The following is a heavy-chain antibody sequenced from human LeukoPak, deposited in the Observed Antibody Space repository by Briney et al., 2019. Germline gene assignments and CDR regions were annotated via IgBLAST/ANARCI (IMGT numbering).Heavy chain of an antibody. Sequence: GGSLRLSCAASGFTFSSYAMSWVRQAPGKGLEWASAISGSGGSTYYADSVKGRFTISRDNSKNTLYLQMNSLRAEDTAVYYCAKCSYYYDSSGCLFDYWGQGTLVTVSS. CDR1: GFTFSSYA. CDR2: ISGSGGST. V-gene: IGHV3-23*01. D-gene: IGHD3-22*01. J-gene: IGHJ4*02. CDR3: AKCSYYYDSSGCLFDY.